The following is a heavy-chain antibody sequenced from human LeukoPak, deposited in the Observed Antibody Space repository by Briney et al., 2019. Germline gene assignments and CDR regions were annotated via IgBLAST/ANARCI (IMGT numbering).Heavy chain of an antibody. D-gene: IGHD3-16*02. V-gene: IGHV4-61*02. CDR1: GGSISSGSYY. CDR3: AREGYYDYVWGSYRLKPFDY. Sequence: SETLSLTCTVSGGSISSGSYYWSWIRQPAGKGLEWIGRIYTSGSTNYNPSLKSRVTIPVDTSKNQFSLKLSSVTAADTAVYYCAREGYYDYVWGSYRLKPFDYWGQGTLVTVSS. J-gene: IGHJ4*02. CDR2: IYTSGST.